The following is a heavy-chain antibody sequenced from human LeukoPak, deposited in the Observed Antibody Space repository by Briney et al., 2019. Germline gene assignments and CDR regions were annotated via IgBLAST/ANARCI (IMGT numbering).Heavy chain of an antibody. J-gene: IGHJ6*02. CDR1: AYNFTAYY. D-gene: IGHD3-10*02. V-gene: IGHV1-2*06. Sequence: ASVKVSCKASAYNFTAYYVHWVRQAPGQGLEWIGRIKPSSGGTKFARKFQGRVTLTWDTSISTAYMDLSRLRSDDTAGYFCARDMFGESSHYYYGMDVWGQGTTVTVSS. CDR3: ARDMFGESSHYYYGMDV. CDR2: IKPSSGGT.